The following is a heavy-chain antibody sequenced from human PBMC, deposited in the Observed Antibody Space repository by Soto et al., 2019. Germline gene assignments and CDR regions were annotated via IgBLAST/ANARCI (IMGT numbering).Heavy chain of an antibody. V-gene: IGHV1-69*13. D-gene: IGHD4-17*01. J-gene: IGHJ5*02. CDR2: IIPIFGTA. CDR1: GGTFSSYA. Sequence: SVKVSCKASGGTFSSYAISWVRQAPGQGLEWMGGIIPIFGTANYAQKFQGRVTITADESTSTAYMELSSLRSEDTAVYYCARVQGLEPANWFDPWGQRTLVTVSS. CDR3: ARVQGLEPANWFDP.